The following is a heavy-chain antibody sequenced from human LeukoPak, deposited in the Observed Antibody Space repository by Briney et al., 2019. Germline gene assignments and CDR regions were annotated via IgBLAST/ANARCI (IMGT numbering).Heavy chain of an antibody. D-gene: IGHD3-3*01. CDR1: GYTFTDYY. CDR3: ASGIFGVAKGVINI. J-gene: IGHJ3*02. CDR2: INPNGAGT. V-gene: IGHV1-2*02. Sequence: ASVKVSFKASGYTFTDYYMHWVRQAPAQGLGWMGGINPNGAGTNYASTVQGRVTLTSARANSIGYMELSRLRSDDTAVYYCASGIFGVAKGVINIWGHGTMVTVSS.